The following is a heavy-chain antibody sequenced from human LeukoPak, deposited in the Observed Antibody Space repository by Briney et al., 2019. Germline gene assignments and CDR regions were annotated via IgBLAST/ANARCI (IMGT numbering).Heavy chain of an antibody. D-gene: IGHD6-19*01. CDR3: ARGSSGWYGIDY. J-gene: IGHJ4*02. V-gene: IGHV3-74*01. CDR2: VNIDGTRT. Sequence: AGGSLGLSCAASGFTFRDYYMHWVRQVPGKGPVCVARVNIDGTRTSYADSVRGRFTISRDNAKNALYLQMISLRGEDTAIYYCARGSSGWYGIDYWGQGALVNVSS. CDR1: GFTFRDYY.